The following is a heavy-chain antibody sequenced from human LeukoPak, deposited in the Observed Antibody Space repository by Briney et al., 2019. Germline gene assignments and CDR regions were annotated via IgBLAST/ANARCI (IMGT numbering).Heavy chain of an antibody. CDR1: GFTFSSYA. J-gene: IGHJ4*02. CDR2: ISSNGGST. V-gene: IGHV3-64D*09. CDR3: VKDPAVAGTRYFDY. D-gene: IGHD6-19*01. Sequence: GGSLRLSCSASGFTFSSYAMHWVRQAPGKGLEYVSAISSNGGSTYYADSVKGRFTISRDNSKHTMYLQMSSLRAEDTAVYYCVKDPAVAGTRYFDYWGQGTLVTVSS.